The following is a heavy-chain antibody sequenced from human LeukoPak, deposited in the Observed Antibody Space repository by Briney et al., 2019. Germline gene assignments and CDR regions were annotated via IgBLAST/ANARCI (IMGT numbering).Heavy chain of an antibody. CDR2: ISYDGSNK. CDR1: GFTFSSYG. CDR3: ASEAPLWRSGTPREAFDI. V-gene: IGHV3-30*03. Sequence: PGRPLRLSCAASGFTFSSYGMHWVRQAPGKGLEWVAVISYDGSNKYYADSVKGRFTISRDNSKNTLYLQMNSLRADDTAVYYCASEAPLWRSGTPREAFDIWGQGTMVIVSS. J-gene: IGHJ3*02. D-gene: IGHD3-3*01.